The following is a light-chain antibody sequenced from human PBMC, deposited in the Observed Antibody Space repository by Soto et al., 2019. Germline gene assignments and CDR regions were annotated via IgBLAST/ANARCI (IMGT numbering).Light chain of an antibody. CDR1: NIGGKS. J-gene: IGLJ1*01. V-gene: IGLV3-21*02. CDR3: QVWDDNSDHHV. CDR2: DDS. Sequence: SYELAQTSSVSVAPGQTARISCGGNNIGGKSVHWYQQKPGQAPVVVVYDDSDRPSGIPERFSGSNSGNTATLTISRVEAGDEGDYHCQVWDDNSDHHVFGTGTKVTVL.